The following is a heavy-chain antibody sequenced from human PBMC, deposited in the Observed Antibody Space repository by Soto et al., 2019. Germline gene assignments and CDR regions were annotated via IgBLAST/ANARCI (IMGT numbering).Heavy chain of an antibody. D-gene: IGHD3-3*01. CDR1: GGSFKSGSYS. CDR2: VYHTGRT. Sequence: SETLSLTCTVSGGSFKSGSYSLICIRQPPWKGLELIGYVYHTGRTSYNPSLKSRVSISMDTSKNQFSLNLDSVTAADTAVYFCARDFAYFDSWGQGTLVTVSS. V-gene: IGHV4-61*01. CDR3: ARDFAYFDS. J-gene: IGHJ4*02.